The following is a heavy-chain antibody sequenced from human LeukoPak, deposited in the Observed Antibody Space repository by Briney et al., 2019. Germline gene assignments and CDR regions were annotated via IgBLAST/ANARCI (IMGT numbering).Heavy chain of an antibody. CDR3: ARVHSSGWYSIDY. Sequence: PGGSLRLSCAASGFSFSTYSMNWVRQAPGKGLEWVSYIRSSGSTIYYADSVKGRFTISRDDSKNTLYLQMNSVRVEDTAMYYCARVHSSGWYSIDYWGQGTLVTVSS. J-gene: IGHJ4*02. CDR1: GFSFSTYS. CDR2: IRSSGSTI. D-gene: IGHD6-19*01. V-gene: IGHV3-48*01.